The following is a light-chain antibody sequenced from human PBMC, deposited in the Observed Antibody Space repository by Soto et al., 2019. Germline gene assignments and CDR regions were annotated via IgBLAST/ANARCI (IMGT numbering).Light chain of an antibody. CDR1: HSVGSN. CDR3: QQYGTSPFA. Sequence: ETVSTQSPGTLSLSPGERATLSCRASHSVGSNLAWYQQKPGQAPRLLIYGASNTATGIPARFSGSGSGAGFTLTISRLEPEDFADYYCQQYGTSPFAFGPGTKVDIK. J-gene: IGKJ3*01. V-gene: IGKV3-20*01. CDR2: GAS.